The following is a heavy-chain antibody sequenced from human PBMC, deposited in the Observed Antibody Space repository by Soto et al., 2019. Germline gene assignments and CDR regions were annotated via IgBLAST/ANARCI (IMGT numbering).Heavy chain of an antibody. J-gene: IGHJ6*04. D-gene: IGHD6-13*01. CDR2: ISAYNGNT. V-gene: IGHV1-18*04. Sequence: QVQLVQSGAEVKKPGASVKVYCKASGYTFTSYGISWVRQAPGQGLEWMGWISAYNGNTNYAQKIQGRVTMTTDTSTSTAYMELRSLRSSDTSVYYCARETNGSSSCYQLSVPYYDYYGMDVWGKGTTVTVSS. CDR3: ARETNGSSSCYQLSVPYYDYYGMDV. CDR1: GYTFTSYG.